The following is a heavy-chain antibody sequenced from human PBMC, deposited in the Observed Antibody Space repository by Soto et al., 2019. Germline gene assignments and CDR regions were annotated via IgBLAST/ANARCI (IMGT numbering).Heavy chain of an antibody. J-gene: IGHJ4*02. Sequence: GESLKISCKGSGYSFTSYWISWVRQMPGKGLEWMGIIYPGDPDTRYSPSFQGQVTISVDKSISTAYLQWISLKASDTAMYYCARLVGGSGTDYFDYWGQGTLVTVSS. CDR2: IYPGDPDT. D-gene: IGHD3-10*01. CDR1: GYSFTSYW. CDR3: ARLVGGSGTDYFDY. V-gene: IGHV5-51*01.